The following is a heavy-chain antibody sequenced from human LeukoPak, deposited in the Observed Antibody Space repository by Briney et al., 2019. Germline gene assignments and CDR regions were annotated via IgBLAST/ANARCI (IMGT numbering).Heavy chain of an antibody. V-gene: IGHV3-48*03. CDR1: GFTFSSYE. Sequence: GGSLRLSCAASGFTFSSYEMNWVRQAPGKGLEWVSYISSSGSTIYYADSVKGRFIISRDNAKNSLYLQMNSLRAEDTAVYYCARGDYGDPRWYFDLWGRGTLVTVSS. CDR2: ISSSGSTI. CDR3: ARGDYGDPRWYFDL. D-gene: IGHD4-17*01. J-gene: IGHJ2*01.